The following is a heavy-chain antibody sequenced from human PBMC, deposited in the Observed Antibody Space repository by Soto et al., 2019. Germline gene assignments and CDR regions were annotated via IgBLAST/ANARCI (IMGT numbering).Heavy chain of an antibody. CDR3: ASICSSTSCWYYYGMDV. CDR1: GFTLSSYW. Sequence: SGGSLRLSCAASGFTLSSYWMSWVRQAAGKGLEWVANIKQDGSEKYYVDSVKGRFTISRDNAKNSLYLQMNSLRAEDTAVYYCASICSSTSCWYYYGMDVWGQGTTVTVSS. CDR2: IKQDGSEK. D-gene: IGHD2-2*01. J-gene: IGHJ6*02. V-gene: IGHV3-7*03.